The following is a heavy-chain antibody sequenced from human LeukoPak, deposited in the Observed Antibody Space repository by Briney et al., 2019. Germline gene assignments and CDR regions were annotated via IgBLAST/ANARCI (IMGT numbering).Heavy chain of an antibody. CDR3: AEDLYRLGCCSCTSGGPFCY. D-gene: IGHD2-2*01. Sequence: GGSLRLSCAASGFTFSSYGMHWVRQAPGKGLEWVAVICYDGSNKYYADSVKGRFTISRDNSKNSLYRQMHSLSAEDTAVYYCAEDLYRLGCCSCTSGGPFCYWGQGTLVTGSS. CDR1: GFTFSSYG. J-gene: IGHJ4*02. CDR2: ICYDGSNK. V-gene: IGHV3-30*18.